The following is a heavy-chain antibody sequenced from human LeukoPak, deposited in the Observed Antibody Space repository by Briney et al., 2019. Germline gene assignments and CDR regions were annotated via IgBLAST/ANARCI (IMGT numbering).Heavy chain of an antibody. D-gene: IGHD4-17*01. J-gene: IGHJ4*02. CDR2: IYSGGST. CDR1: GFTVSSNY. V-gene: IGHV3-66*01. CDR3: ARGPTVTTYAY. Sequence: GGSLRLSCAASGFTVSSNYMSWVRQAPGKGLEWVSVIYSGGSTYYADSVKGRFTISRDNSKNTLYLQMNSLRAEDTAAYYCARGPTVTTYAYWGQGTLVTVSS.